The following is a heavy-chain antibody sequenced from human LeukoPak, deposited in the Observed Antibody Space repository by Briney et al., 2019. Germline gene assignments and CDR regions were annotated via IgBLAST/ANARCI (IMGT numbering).Heavy chain of an antibody. CDR1: GFTFSSYW. CDR2: IYTGGTT. CDR3: AKDWFATTDY. J-gene: IGHJ4*02. Sequence: GGSLRLSCAASGFTFSSYWMSWVRQAPGKGLEWVSVIYTGGTTYYADSVKGRFTISRDNSKNTVYLQMNSLRVEDTAVYYCAKDWFATTDYWGQGILVTVSS. V-gene: IGHV3-66*01. D-gene: IGHD3-3*01.